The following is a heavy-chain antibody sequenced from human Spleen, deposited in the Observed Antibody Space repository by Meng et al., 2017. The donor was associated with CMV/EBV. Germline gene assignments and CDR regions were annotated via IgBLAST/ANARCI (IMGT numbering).Heavy chain of an antibody. V-gene: IGHV3-53*01. J-gene: IGHJ3*01. CDR2: IYSGGST. Sequence: GGSLRLSCAASGFTVSSNYMSWVRQAPGKGLEWVSVIYSGGSTYYADSVKGRFTISRDNSKNTLYLQMNSLRAEDTAVYYCAREGDCRSSSCFGRDAFDLWGQGTMVTVSS. D-gene: IGHD2-2*01. CDR3: AREGDCRSSSCFGRDAFDL. CDR1: GFTVSSNY.